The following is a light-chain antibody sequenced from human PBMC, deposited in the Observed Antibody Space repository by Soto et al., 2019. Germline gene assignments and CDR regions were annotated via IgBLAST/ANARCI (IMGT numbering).Light chain of an antibody. CDR1: QSVSSN. CDR2: GAS. CDR3: QEYNNWPPGGT. J-gene: IGKJ1*01. V-gene: IGKV3-15*01. Sequence: EIVMTQSPDTLWVSRVERATLSCRASQSVSSNLAWYQQKPGQAPRLLIYGASTRATGIPARFSGSGSGTEFTLTISSLQSEDFAVYHCQEYNNWPPGGTLGQGTKVEIK.